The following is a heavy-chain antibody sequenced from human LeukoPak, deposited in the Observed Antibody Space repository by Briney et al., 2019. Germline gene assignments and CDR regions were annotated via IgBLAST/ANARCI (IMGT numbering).Heavy chain of an antibody. D-gene: IGHD3-10*02. V-gene: IGHV3-48*03. CDR1: GFTFSSYA. Sequence: GGSLRLSCAASGFTFSSYAMHWVRQAPGKGLEWVSYISSSGSTIYYADSVKGRFTISRDNAKNSLYLQMNSLRAEDTAVYYLAELVITMLGGVGDKGPRVTISS. CDR2: ISSSGSTI. J-gene: IGHJ6*03. CDR3: AELVITMLGGV.